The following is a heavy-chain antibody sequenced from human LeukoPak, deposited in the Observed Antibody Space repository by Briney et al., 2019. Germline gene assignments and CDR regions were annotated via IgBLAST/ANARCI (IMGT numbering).Heavy chain of an antibody. Sequence: GGSLRLPCAASGFTFSSYAMSWVRQAPGKGLEWVSAVSGSGGTTYYADSVKGRFTISRDNSKNTLYLQMNSLRAEDTAVYYCAKGSDFWSGYCDYWGQGTLVTVSS. V-gene: IGHV3-23*01. CDR2: VSGSGGTT. CDR3: AKGSDFWSGYCDY. J-gene: IGHJ4*02. D-gene: IGHD3-3*01. CDR1: GFTFSSYA.